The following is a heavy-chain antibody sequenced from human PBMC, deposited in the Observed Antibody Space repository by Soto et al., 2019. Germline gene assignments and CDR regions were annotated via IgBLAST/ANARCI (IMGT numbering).Heavy chain of an antibody. CDR3: ARDKDDILTGYGY. J-gene: IGHJ4*02. CDR1: GYTFTGYY. D-gene: IGHD3-9*01. V-gene: IGHV1-2*04. CDR2: INLNSGGT. Sequence: GASVKVSCKASGYTFTGYYMHWVRQAPGQGLEWMGRINLNSGGTNYAQKFQGWVTMTRDTSISTAYMELSRLRSDDTAVYYCARDKDDILTGYGYWGQGTLVTVSS.